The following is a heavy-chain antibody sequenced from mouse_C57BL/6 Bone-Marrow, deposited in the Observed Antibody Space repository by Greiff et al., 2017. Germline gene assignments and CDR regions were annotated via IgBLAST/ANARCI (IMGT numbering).Heavy chain of an antibody. J-gene: IGHJ4*01. Sequence: VQLQQSGPELVKPGASVKISCKASGYSFTGYYMNWVKQSPEKSLEWIGEINPSTGGTTYNQKFKAKATLTVDKSSSTAYMQLKSLTSEDSAVYYCARLKAAQSPYAMDYWGQGTSVTVSS. CDR3: ARLKAAQSPYAMDY. CDR1: GYSFTGYY. D-gene: IGHD3-2*02. CDR2: INPSTGGT. V-gene: IGHV1-42*01.